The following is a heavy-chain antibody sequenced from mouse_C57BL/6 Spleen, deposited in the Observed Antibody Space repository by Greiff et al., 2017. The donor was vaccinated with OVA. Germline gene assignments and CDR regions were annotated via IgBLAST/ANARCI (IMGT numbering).Heavy chain of an antibody. J-gene: IGHJ2*03. Sequence: EVKLVESGGGLVKPGGSLKLSCAASGFTFSDYGVHWVRQAPEKGLEWVAYISSGSSTIYYADTVKCRFTISRDNAKNTLFLQMTSLRSEDTAVYYCSRRGSSFDYWGQGTSLTVSS. CDR2: ISSGSSTI. CDR1: GFTFSDYG. CDR3: SRRGSSFDY. V-gene: IGHV5-17*01. D-gene: IGHD6-1*01.